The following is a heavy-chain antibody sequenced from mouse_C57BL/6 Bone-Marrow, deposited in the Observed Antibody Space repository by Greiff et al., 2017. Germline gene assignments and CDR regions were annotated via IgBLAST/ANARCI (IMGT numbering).Heavy chain of an antibody. J-gene: IGHJ1*03. CDR2: INYDGSST. Sequence: EVKLEESEGGLVQPGSSMKLSCTASGFTFSDYYMAWVRQVPEKGLEWVANINYDGSSTYYLDSLKSRFIISRDNAKNILYLQMSSLKSEDTATYYCAREAYYYGAWYFDVWGTGTTVTVSS. D-gene: IGHD1-1*01. V-gene: IGHV5-16*01. CDR1: GFTFSDYY. CDR3: AREAYYYGAWYFDV.